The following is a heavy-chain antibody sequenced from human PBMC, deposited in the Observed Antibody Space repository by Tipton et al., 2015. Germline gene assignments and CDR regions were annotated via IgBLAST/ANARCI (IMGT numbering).Heavy chain of an antibody. D-gene: IGHD4-17*01. CDR1: GFTFSSYA. V-gene: IGHV3-23*01. CDR3: ARGGQGYDDYGPHS. Sequence: GSLRLSCAASGFTFSSYAMNWVRQAPGKGLEWVSSISDTGCKTYSADPVKGRFTISRDNSKNTLYLQMNSLRAEDTAVYYCARGGQGYDDYGPHSWGQGALVTVSS. CDR2: ISDTGCKT. J-gene: IGHJ4*02.